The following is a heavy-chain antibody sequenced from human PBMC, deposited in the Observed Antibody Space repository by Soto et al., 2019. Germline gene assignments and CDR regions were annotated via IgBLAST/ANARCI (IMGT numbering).Heavy chain of an antibody. D-gene: IGHD3-16*01. Sequence: EVQLLESGGGLVQPGGSLRLSCAASGFTFSSYAMSWVRQAPGTGLEWVSAISGSGGSKYYAASVKGRFTISRDNSKNTLYLQMNSLRAEDTAVYYCAKDKWVVGGFDYWCQVTLVTVSS. V-gene: IGHV3-23*01. CDR3: AKDKWVVGGFDY. CDR2: ISGSGGSK. J-gene: IGHJ4*02. CDR1: GFTFSSYA.